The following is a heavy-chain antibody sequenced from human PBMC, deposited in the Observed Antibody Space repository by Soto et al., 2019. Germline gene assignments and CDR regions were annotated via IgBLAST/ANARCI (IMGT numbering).Heavy chain of an antibody. CDR1: GFTVSSNY. CDR2: IYSGGST. J-gene: IGHJ4*02. D-gene: IGHD6-6*01. V-gene: IGHV3-53*01. Sequence: LRLSCAASGFTVSSNYMSWVRQAPGKGLEWVSVIYSGGSTYYADSVKGRFTISRDNSKNTLYLQMNSLRAEDTAVYYCASSIAARRYYFDYWGQGTLVTVSS. CDR3: ASSIAARRYYFDY.